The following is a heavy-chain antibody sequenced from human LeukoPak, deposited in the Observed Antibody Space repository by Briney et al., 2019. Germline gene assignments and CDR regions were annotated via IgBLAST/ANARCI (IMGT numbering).Heavy chain of an antibody. D-gene: IGHD3-22*01. CDR1: GGSISSYY. CDR2: IYYSGST. J-gene: IGHJ3*02. V-gene: IGHV4-59*08. Sequence: SETLSLTCTVSGGSISSYYWSWIRQPPGKELEWIGYIYYSGSTNYNPSLKSRVTISVDTSKNQFSLKLSSVTAADTAVYYCARLYDDSSGYYYVVAFDIWGQGTMVTVSS. CDR3: ARLYDDSSGYYYVVAFDI.